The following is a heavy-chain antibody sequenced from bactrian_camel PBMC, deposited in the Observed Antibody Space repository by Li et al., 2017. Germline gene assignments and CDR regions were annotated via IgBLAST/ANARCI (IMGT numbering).Heavy chain of an antibody. CDR2: ISSDSSIT. CDR3: AAREPCYVVGMLKTGRKENAA. D-gene: IGHD3*01. J-gene: IGHJ4*01. V-gene: IGHV3S11*01. Sequence: VESGGDLVQPGGSLRLSCAASGFTFSSHAMSWARQAPGKGLEWVPTISSDSSITYYADSVKGRFTISRDNAKNTVYLQMNSLKPEDTAEYYCAAREPCYVVGMLKTGRKENAAWGQGTQVTVS. CDR1: GFTFSSHA.